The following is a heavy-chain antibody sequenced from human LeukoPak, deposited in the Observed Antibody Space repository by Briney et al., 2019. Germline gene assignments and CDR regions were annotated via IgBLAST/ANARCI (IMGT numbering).Heavy chain of an antibody. CDR1: GGSISSSNW. CDR2: INHSGST. V-gene: IGHV4-4*02. J-gene: IGHJ5*02. CDR3: AKRITMVRDHNWFDP. D-gene: IGHD3-10*01. Sequence: SETLSLTCAVSGGSISSSNWWSWVRQPPGKGLEWIGEINHSGSTNYNPSLKSRVTISVDTSKNQFSLKLSSVTAADTAVYYCAKRITMVRDHNWFDPWGQGTLVTVSS.